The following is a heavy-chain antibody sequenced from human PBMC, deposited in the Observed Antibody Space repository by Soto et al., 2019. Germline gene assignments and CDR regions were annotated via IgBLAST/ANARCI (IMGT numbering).Heavy chain of an antibody. V-gene: IGHV1-18*01. D-gene: IGHD6-19*01. Sequence: GASVKVSCKASGYTFTSYGISWVRQAPGQGLEWMGWISAYNGNTNYAQKLQGRVTMTTDTSTSTAYMELRSLRSDDTAVYYCAGDHHGWLPNHDAFDIWGQGTMVTVSS. J-gene: IGHJ3*02. CDR2: ISAYNGNT. CDR1: GYTFTSYG. CDR3: AGDHHGWLPNHDAFDI.